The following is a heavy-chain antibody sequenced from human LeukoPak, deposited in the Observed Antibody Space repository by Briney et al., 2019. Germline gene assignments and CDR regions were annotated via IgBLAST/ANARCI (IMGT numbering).Heavy chain of an antibody. V-gene: IGHV1-46*01. D-gene: IGHD2-8*01. CDR2: INPSGGST. CDR1: GYTFTSYG. J-gene: IGHJ4*02. Sequence: ASVKVSCKASGYTFTSYGISWVRQAPGQGLEWMGIINPSGGSTSYAQKFQGRVTMTRDTSTSTVYMELSSLRSEDTAVYYCARGPNPYYFDYWGQGTLVTVSS. CDR3: ARGPNPYYFDY.